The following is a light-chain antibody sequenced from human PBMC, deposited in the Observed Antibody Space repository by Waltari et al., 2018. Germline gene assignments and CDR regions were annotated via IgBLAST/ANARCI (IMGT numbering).Light chain of an antibody. J-gene: IGKJ4*01. Sequence: IQLTQSPSSLSASVGDRVTITCRASQGISSFLALYQQKPGKAPKLLIYAASALQRGVPSRFSGSGSGTDFTLTISSLQPEDFATYYCQQLTSYPFTFGGGTKVEIK. CDR1: QGISSF. CDR2: AAS. CDR3: QQLTSYPFT. V-gene: IGKV1-9*01.